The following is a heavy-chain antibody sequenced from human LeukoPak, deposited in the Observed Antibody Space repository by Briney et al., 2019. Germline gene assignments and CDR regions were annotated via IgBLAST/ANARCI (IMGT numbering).Heavy chain of an antibody. CDR3: TSGYFVHTFDF. Sequence: PSETLSLTCSVSGASIRSSSYYWGWVRQPPGKGLEWIGTIYFTGNTYYNPSLKTRATISLDTSRHEFSQEMNSVTAADTSIYYCTSGYFVHTFDFWGQGTLVTVSS. CDR1: GASIRSSSYY. V-gene: IGHV4-39*01. CDR2: IYFTGNT. D-gene: IGHD2-2*03. J-gene: IGHJ4*02.